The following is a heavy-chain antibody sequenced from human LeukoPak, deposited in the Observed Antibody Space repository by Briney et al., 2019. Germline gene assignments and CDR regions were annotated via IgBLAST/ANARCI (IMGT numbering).Heavy chain of an antibody. D-gene: IGHD4-17*01. CDR1: GGTFSSYA. Sequence: GASVNVSCKASGGTFSSYAISWVRQAPGQGLEWMGRIIPILGIANYAQKFQGRVTITADKSTSTAYMELSSLRSEDTAVYYCATFVGDYGDYAIDYWGQGTLVTVSS. J-gene: IGHJ4*02. CDR3: ATFVGDYGDYAIDY. CDR2: IIPILGIA. V-gene: IGHV1-69*04.